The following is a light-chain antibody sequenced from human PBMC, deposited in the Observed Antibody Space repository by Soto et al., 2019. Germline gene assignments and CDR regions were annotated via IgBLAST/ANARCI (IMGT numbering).Light chain of an antibody. CDR1: SSNIGAGYD. J-gene: IGLJ7*01. CDR2: GNS. CDR3: QSFDSSLSGSV. V-gene: IGLV1-40*01. Sequence: QSVLTQPPSVSGAPGQRVTISCTGSSSNIGAGYDVHGYQQLPGTAPKLLIYGNSNRPSGVPDRFSGSKSGTSASLAITGLQAEDEADYYCQSFDSSLSGSVFGGGTPLTVL.